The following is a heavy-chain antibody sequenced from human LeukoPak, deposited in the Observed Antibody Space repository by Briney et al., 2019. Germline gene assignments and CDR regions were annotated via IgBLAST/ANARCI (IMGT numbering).Heavy chain of an antibody. CDR1: GFTFSSYA. D-gene: IGHD6-19*01. V-gene: IGHV3-30-3*01. Sequence: PGGSLRLSCAASGFTFSSYAMHWVRQAPGKGLEWVAVISYDGSNKYYADSVKGRFTISRDNSKNTLYLQMNSLRAEDTAVYYCAKVMAAVAGSNAFDIWGQGTMVTVSS. CDR3: AKVMAAVAGSNAFDI. CDR2: ISYDGSNK. J-gene: IGHJ3*02.